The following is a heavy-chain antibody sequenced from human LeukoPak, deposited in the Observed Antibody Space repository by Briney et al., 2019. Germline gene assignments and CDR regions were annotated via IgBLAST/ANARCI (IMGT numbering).Heavy chain of an antibody. CDR2: ISYDGNNK. Sequence: GGSLRLSCAASGFTFSSYGMHWVRQAPGKGLEWVAVISYDGNNKYYGDSVKGRFTISRDNSKNTLYLQMNSLRAEDTAVYYCAKGRAVEVVAAFNYWGQGTVVTVSS. D-gene: IGHD2-15*01. V-gene: IGHV3-30*18. CDR1: GFTFSSYG. CDR3: AKGRAVEVVAAFNY. J-gene: IGHJ4*02.